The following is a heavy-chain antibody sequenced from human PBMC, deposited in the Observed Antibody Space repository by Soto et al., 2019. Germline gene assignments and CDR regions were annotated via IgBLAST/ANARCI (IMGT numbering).Heavy chain of an antibody. CDR3: AKIPTGSGSSKFDY. CDR1: GFTFRTYA. V-gene: IGHV3-23*01. D-gene: IGHD3-10*01. J-gene: IGHJ4*02. CDR2: ISGSGSFT. Sequence: GGSLRLSCAASGFTFRTYAMNWVRQAPGKGLEWISAISGSGSFTHYADSVRGRFTISRDNSQNQLYLQMNNLRGDDTAMYYCAKIPTGSGSSKFDYWGQGSQVTVAS.